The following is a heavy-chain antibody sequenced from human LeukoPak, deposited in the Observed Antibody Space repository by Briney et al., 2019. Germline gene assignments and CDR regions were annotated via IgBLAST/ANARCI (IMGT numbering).Heavy chain of an antibody. D-gene: IGHD3-9*01. CDR2: IIPIFGAA. J-gene: IGHJ5*02. V-gene: IGHV1-69*01. CDR1: GGTFSSYA. Sequence: SVKVSCKASGGTFSSYAISWVRQAPGQGLEWMEGIIPIFGAANYAQKFQGRVTITADESTSTAYMELSSLRSEDTAVYYCARGGESYDILTGHTPWGQGTLVTVSS. CDR3: ARGGESYDILTGHTP.